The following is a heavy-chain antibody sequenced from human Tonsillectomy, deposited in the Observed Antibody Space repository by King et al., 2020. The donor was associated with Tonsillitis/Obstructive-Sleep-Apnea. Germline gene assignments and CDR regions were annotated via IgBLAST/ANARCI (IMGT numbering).Heavy chain of an antibody. V-gene: IGHV3-30*04. D-gene: IGHD5-24*01. CDR3: ARGPGRDGYKVWAARPPDY. J-gene: IGHJ4*02. Sequence: VQLVESGGCVVQPGRSLRLSCAASGFTFSSYAMYWVRQAPGKGLEWVAVISYDGSNKYYADSVKGRFTISRDNSKNTLYLQMNSLRAEDTAVYYCARGPGRDGYKVWAARPPDYWGQGTLVTVSS. CDR2: ISYDGSNK. CDR1: GFTFSSYA.